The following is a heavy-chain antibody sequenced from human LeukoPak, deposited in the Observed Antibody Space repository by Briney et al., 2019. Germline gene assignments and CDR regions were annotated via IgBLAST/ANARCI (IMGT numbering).Heavy chain of an antibody. V-gene: IGHV3-23*01. Sequence: GGSLRLSCAASGFRFSSYAMSWVRQAPGKGLEWVSAISGSGVSTHYADSVKGRFTVSRDNSKNTLYLQMSSLRAEDTAVYYCAKDERNWNYNLASQTYDWGQGTLVTVSS. CDR3: AKDERNWNYNLASQTYD. D-gene: IGHD1-7*01. CDR2: ISGSGVST. CDR1: GFRFSSYA. J-gene: IGHJ4*02.